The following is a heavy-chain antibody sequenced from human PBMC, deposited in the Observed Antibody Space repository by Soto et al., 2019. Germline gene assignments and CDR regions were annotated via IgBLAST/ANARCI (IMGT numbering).Heavy chain of an antibody. V-gene: IGHV3-13*01. CDR2: IGTTGDT. CDR1: GFTFSTYA. Sequence: EVQLVESGGGLVQPGGSLRLSCAASGFTFSTYAMHWVRQATGKGLEWVSTIGTTGDTYYPVYVKGRFTISRENAKNSLYLQMNSLRAGATAVYYCARGLYSFDYWGQGTLVTVSS. J-gene: IGHJ4*02. CDR3: ARGLYSFDY.